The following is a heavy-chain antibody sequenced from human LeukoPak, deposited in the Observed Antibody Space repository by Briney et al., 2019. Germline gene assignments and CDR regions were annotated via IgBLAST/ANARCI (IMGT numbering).Heavy chain of an antibody. Sequence: SETLSLTCTVSGGSISSSSYYWGWIRQPPGRGLEWIGSIYYSGSTYYNPSLKSRVTISVDTSKNQFSLKLSSVTAADTAVYYCTRPYYYDSSGSPDYWGQGTLVTVSS. CDR1: GGSISSSSYY. V-gene: IGHV4-39*07. CDR2: IYYSGST. D-gene: IGHD3-22*01. CDR3: TRPYYYDSSGSPDY. J-gene: IGHJ4*02.